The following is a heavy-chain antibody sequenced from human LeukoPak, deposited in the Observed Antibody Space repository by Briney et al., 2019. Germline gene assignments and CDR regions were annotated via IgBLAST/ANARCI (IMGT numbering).Heavy chain of an antibody. CDR1: GFTFSSYS. V-gene: IGHV3-21*01. Sequence: GGSLRLSCAASGFTFSSYSMNWVRQAPGKGLEWVSFISSSSSYIYYADSVKGRFTISRDNAKNSLYLQMNSLRAEDTAVYYCARGWGYCSSTSCYTGGGYWGQGTLVTVSS. J-gene: IGHJ4*02. CDR2: ISSSSSYI. D-gene: IGHD2-2*02. CDR3: ARGWGYCSSTSCYTGGGY.